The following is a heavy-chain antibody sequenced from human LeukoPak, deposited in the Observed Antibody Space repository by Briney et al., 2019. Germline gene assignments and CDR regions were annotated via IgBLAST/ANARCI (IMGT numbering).Heavy chain of an antibody. Sequence: SETLSLTCTVSGGSIMNHYWSWIRQPAGKGLEWIGRIYSSGSANYSPSLKNRVSMSIDTSNNHFSLNLTSVTAADTALYFCARDVRYASGWSTPESWGQGTLVTVSS. J-gene: IGHJ5*02. D-gene: IGHD6-19*01. CDR3: ARDVRYASGWSTPES. CDR1: GGSIMNHY. V-gene: IGHV4-4*07. CDR2: IYSSGSA.